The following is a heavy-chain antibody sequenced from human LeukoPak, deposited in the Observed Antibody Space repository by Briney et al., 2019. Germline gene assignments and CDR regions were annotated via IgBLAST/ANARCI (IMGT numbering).Heavy chain of an antibody. CDR1: GFTFGDYA. CDR2: IRSKAYGGTT. D-gene: IGHD6-19*01. J-gene: IGHJ4*02. V-gene: IGHV3-49*03. Sequence: GGSLRLSCTGSGFTFGDYAMSWFRQAPGKGLEWVGFIRSKAYGGTTEYAASVKGRFTISRDDSKSIAYLQMNSLKTEDAAVYYCTIPRLGIAVAGPDYWGQGTLVTVSS. CDR3: TIPRLGIAVAGPDY.